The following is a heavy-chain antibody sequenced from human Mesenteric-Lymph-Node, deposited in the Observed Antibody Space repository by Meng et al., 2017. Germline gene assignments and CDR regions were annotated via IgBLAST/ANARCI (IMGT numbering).Heavy chain of an antibody. CDR2: VHDENEK. CDR3: ARTSRQFGAGYVDNYFDY. CDR1: GGSISSGGYY. J-gene: IGHJ4*02. D-gene: IGHD5-24*01. Sequence: GGSLRLSCTVSGGSISSGGYYWSWIRQAPGKGLEWVANVHDENEKYYVDSVKGRFTISGDNAKNSLYLQMNSLRDEDTAVYYCARTSRQFGAGYVDNYFDYWGQGTLVTVSS. V-gene: IGHV3-7*01.